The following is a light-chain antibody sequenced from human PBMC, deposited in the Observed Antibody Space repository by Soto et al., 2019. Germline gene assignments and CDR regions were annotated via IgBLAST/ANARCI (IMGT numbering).Light chain of an antibody. Sequence: QSVLTQPPSASGTPGQRVTISCSGSSSNIGSEYVVWYQHLPGTAPKLLIFSTHQRPSGVPDRFSGSKSDTSASLAISGLQSEDEADYYCAAWDDSLNGGVFGGGTKVTVL. V-gene: IGLV1-44*01. CDR3: AAWDDSLNGGV. J-gene: IGLJ3*02. CDR2: STH. CDR1: SSNIGSEY.